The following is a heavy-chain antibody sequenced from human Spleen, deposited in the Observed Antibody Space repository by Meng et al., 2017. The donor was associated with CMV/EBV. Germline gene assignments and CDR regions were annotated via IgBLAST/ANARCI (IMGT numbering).Heavy chain of an antibody. J-gene: IGHJ4*02. CDR1: GFSFSDHW. CDR3: AATSGSLAYFGS. D-gene: IGHD5-12*01. V-gene: IGHV4-38-2*01. CDR2: FYYSAST. Sequence: ESLKISCVASGFSFSDHWMHWIRQPPGKGLEWIGTFYYSASTYYNPSLKSRITIADDTSKNQFSLKLSSVTAADTAVYYCAATSGSLAYFGSWGQGTLVTVSS.